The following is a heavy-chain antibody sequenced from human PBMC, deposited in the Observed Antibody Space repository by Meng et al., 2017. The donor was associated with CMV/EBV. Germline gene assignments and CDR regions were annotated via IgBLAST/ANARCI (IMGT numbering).Heavy chain of an antibody. J-gene: IGHJ5*02. Sequence: YYWSWIRQPPGKGLEWIGEINHSGSTNYNPSLKSRVTISVDTSKNQFSLKLSSVTAADTAVYYCARGAVLVTTVRGVIGGVPNWFDPWGQGTLVTVSS. V-gene: IGHV4-34*01. CDR1: YY. D-gene: IGHD3-10*01. CDR3: ARGAVLVTTVRGVIGGVPNWFDP. CDR2: INHSGST.